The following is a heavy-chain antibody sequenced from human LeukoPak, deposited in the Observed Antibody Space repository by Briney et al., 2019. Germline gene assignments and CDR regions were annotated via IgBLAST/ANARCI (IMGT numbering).Heavy chain of an antibody. CDR3: ARTGSGRPLDY. D-gene: IGHD6-19*01. J-gene: IGHJ4*02. CDR1: GASISGYY. Sequence: SETLSLTCTVSGASISGYYWSWIRQPPGKGLEWIGYISYTGTTNYNPSLKSRVTISVDTSKNQFSLKLSSVTAADTAVYYCARTGSGRPLDYWGQGTLVTVSS. V-gene: IGHV4-59*01. CDR2: ISYTGTT.